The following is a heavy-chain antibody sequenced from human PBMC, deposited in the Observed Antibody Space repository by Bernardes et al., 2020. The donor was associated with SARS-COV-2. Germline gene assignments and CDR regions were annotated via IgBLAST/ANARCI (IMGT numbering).Heavy chain of an antibody. CDR3: TRGLELELITWFDY. D-gene: IGHD1-7*01. V-gene: IGHV3-73*01. Sequence: GGSLRLSCEASGFVFSDSAIHWVRQASGKGLECVGRIRSKANSHATTSAASVQGRFTISRDDSKNTLYLLMNSLRTDDTAVYYCTRGLELELITWFDYWGQGTLVTVSS. J-gene: IGHJ4*02. CDR2: IRSKANSHAT. CDR1: GFVFSDSA.